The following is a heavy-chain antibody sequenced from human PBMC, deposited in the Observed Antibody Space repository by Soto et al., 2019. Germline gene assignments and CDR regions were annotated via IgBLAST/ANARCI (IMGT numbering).Heavy chain of an antibody. CDR2: IYYSGST. CDR1: GGSISSGGYY. CDR3: ASTVTVSSTLYYYYYGMDV. J-gene: IGHJ6*02. V-gene: IGHV4-31*03. D-gene: IGHD4-17*01. Sequence: QVQLQESGPGLVKPSQTLSLTCTVSGGSISSGGYYWSWIRQHPGKGLEWIGYIYYSGSTYYNPSLKSRVTISVDPSKNQFSLKLSSVTAADTAVYYCASTVTVSSTLYYYYYGMDVWGQGTTVTVSS.